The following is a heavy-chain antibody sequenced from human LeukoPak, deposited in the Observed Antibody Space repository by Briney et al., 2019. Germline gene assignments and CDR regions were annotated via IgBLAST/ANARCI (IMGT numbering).Heavy chain of an antibody. Sequence: VASVKVSCKASGGSFSSYGISWVRQAPGQGLEWMGGVLPIFGITNYAQRFQGRVTITADESTSTAYMELSSLRSEDTAVYYCARDPDYDYVSSWGQGTLVTVSS. V-gene: IGHV1-69*19. CDR2: VLPIFGIT. CDR1: GGSFSSYG. J-gene: IGHJ5*02. D-gene: IGHD3-16*01. CDR3: ARDPDYDYVSS.